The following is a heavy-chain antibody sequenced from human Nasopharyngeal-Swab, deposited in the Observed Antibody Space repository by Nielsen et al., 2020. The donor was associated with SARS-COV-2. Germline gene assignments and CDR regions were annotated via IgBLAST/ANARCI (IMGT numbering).Heavy chain of an antibody. V-gene: IGHV3-7*03. CDR2: INTDESEK. J-gene: IGHJ6*02. CDR3: ARGHFGMDV. Sequence: WIRQPPGKGLEWVANINTDESEKHYLDSVKGRFTISGDNAKNSLYLQMYSLSAEDSAVYYCARGHFGMDVWGQGTTVTVSS.